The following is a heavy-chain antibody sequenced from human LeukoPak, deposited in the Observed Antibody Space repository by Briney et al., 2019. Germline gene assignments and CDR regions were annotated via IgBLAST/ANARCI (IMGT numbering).Heavy chain of an antibody. CDR2: IYVSGRI. Sequence: KPSETLSLTCSVSGGSISNLYLSWIRQPAGKGLEWIGRIYVSGRIDYNPSLRSRVTMSVDTSKNQLSLRVRSVTAAGTGVYYCARDSGTTGEVKFDPWGQGTLVTVSS. CDR1: GGSISNLY. D-gene: IGHD3-10*01. V-gene: IGHV4-4*07. J-gene: IGHJ5*02. CDR3: ARDSGTTGEVKFDP.